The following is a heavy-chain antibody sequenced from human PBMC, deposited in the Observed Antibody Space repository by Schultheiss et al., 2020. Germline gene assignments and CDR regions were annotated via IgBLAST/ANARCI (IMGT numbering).Heavy chain of an antibody. D-gene: IGHD2-21*01. CDR2: IYYSGST. J-gene: IGHJ4*02. CDR3: ARAYSSFDY. Sequence: SQPLSLTCTVSGGSISSSSYYWGWIRQPPGKGLEWIGSIYYSGSTYYNPSLKSRVTISVDTSKNQFSLKLSSVTAADTAVYYCARAYSSFDYWGQGTLVTVSS. CDR1: GGSISSSSYY. V-gene: IGHV4-39*01.